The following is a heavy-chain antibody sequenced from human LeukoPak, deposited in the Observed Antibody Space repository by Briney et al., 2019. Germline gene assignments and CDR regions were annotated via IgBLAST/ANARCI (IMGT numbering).Heavy chain of an antibody. D-gene: IGHD3-9*01. CDR1: GGSISSGGYY. V-gene: IGHV4-31*03. Sequence: SQTLSLTCTVSGGSISSGGYYWSWIRQHPGKGLERIGYIHYSGSTYYNPSLKSRVTISVDASKNQFSLKLSSVTAADTAVYYCARTHYDILTGYYSFDYWGQGTLVTVSS. CDR2: IHYSGST. J-gene: IGHJ4*02. CDR3: ARTHYDILTGYYSFDY.